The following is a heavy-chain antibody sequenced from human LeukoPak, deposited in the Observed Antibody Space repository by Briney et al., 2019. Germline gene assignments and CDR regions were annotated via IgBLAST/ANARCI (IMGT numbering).Heavy chain of an antibody. CDR3: ATHYTGTWSEVRRDSAGLDY. Sequence: GESLKISCNGSGYSFTSYWIAWVRQMPGRGLEWMGIIYPGDSDTRYSPSFQGQVTISADKSISTAYLQWSSLKASDTAMYYCATHYTGTWSEVRRDSAGLDYWGQGTLVTVSS. V-gene: IGHV5-51*01. J-gene: IGHJ4*02. CDR1: GYSFTSYW. CDR2: IYPGDSDT. D-gene: IGHD3-16*01.